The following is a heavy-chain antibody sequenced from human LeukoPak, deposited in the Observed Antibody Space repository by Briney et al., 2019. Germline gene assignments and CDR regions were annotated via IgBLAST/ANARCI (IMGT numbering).Heavy chain of an antibody. Sequence: PGGSLRLSCAASKFTFSSYAMNWVRQAPGKGLEWVSYISSSGSTIYYADSVKGRFTISRDNAKNSLYLQMNSLRAEDTAVYYCARGATMVRGVIITYFDYWGQGTLVTVSS. CDR2: ISSSGSTI. CDR1: KFTFSSYA. V-gene: IGHV3-48*03. D-gene: IGHD3-10*01. J-gene: IGHJ4*02. CDR3: ARGATMVRGVIITYFDY.